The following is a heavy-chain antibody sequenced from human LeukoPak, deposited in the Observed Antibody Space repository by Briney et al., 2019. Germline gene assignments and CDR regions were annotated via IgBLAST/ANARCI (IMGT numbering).Heavy chain of an antibody. D-gene: IGHD2-2*01. CDR1: GASFSGYY. V-gene: IGHV4-34*12. CDR2: IFHSGST. Sequence: PSETLSLTCAVYGASFSGYYWSWIRQPPGKGLEWIGEIFHSGSTNYNPSLKSRVTISEDTSKNHFSLKLSSVTAADTAVYYCARRARVAPHTKHLDFWGQGTLVTVSS. CDR3: ARRARVAPHTKHLDF. J-gene: IGHJ4*02.